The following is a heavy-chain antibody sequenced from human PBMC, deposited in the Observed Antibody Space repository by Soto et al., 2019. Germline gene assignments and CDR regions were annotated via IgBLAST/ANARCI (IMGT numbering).Heavy chain of an antibody. CDR2: ISGSGGST. J-gene: IGHJ5*02. CDR3: AKDSKGGSGYGGWFGP. Sequence: EVQLLESGGSLVQPGGSLRLSCAASGFTFSSYAMSWVRQAPGKGLEWVSTISGSGGSTYYADSVKGRFTISRDNSRTTLYLQMNSLRSEDTAVYYCAKDSKGGSGYGGWFGPWGQGTLVTVSS. D-gene: IGHD3-3*01. V-gene: IGHV3-23*01. CDR1: GFTFSSYA.